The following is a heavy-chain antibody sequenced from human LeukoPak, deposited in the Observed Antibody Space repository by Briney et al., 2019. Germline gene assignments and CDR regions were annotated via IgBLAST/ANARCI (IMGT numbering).Heavy chain of an antibody. J-gene: IGHJ3*02. CDR1: GGSISSCY. V-gene: IGHV4-59*08. CDR3: ARDPKDFWSGYLKSDAFDI. D-gene: IGHD3-3*01. CDR2: IYYSGST. Sequence: SETLSLTCTVSGGSISSCYWSWIRQPPGKGLEWIGNIYYSGSTNYNPSLKSRVTISVDTSKNQFSLKLSSVTAADTAVYYCARDPKDFWSGYLKSDAFDIWGQGTMVTVSS.